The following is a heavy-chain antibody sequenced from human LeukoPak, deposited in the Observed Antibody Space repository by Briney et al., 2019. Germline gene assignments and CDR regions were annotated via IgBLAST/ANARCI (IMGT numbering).Heavy chain of an antibody. V-gene: IGHV3-30-3*01. CDR1: GFTFSSYA. CDR2: ISYDGSNK. J-gene: IGHJ4*02. CDR3: AKEAARTFDY. D-gene: IGHD6-6*01. Sequence: PGGSLRLSCAASGFTFSSYAMHWVRQAPGKGLEWVAVISYDGSNKYXXDSVXXRFTISRDNSKNTLYLQMNSLRAEDTAVYYCAKEAARTFDYWGQGTLVTVSS.